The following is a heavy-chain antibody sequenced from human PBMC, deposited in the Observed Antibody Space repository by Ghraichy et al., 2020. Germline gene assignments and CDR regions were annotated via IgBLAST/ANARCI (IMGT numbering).Heavy chain of an antibody. Sequence: GGSLRLSCAASGFTFSDYYMSWIRQAPGKGLEWVSYISSSSSYTNYADSVKGRFTISRDNAKNSLFLQMNSLIAEDTALNYCAGVVTAMVPITWGPGVNDYWGQGTLVTVSS. CDR1: GFTFSDYY. V-gene: IGHV3-11*06. D-gene: IGHD5-18*01. CDR3: AGVVTAMVPITWGPGVNDY. CDR2: ISSSSSYT. J-gene: IGHJ4*02.